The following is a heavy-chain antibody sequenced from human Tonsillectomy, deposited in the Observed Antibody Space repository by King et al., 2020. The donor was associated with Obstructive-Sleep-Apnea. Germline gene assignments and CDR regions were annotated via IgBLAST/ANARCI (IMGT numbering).Heavy chain of an antibody. CDR1: GYTFTNYY. Sequence: VQLVESGAEVKKPGASVKVSCKASGYTFTNYYINWVRQAPGQGLEWMGWMNPNSGNTGYAQKFQGRVTMTRNTSISTAYMELSSLGSEDTAVYYCARRSGWCYFDYWGQGTLVTVAS. V-gene: IGHV1-8*01. CDR2: MNPNSGNT. J-gene: IGHJ4*02. D-gene: IGHD6-19*01. CDR3: ARRSGWCYFDY.